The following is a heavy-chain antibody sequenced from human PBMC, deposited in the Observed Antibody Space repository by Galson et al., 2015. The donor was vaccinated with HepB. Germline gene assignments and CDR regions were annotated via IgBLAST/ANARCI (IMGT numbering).Heavy chain of an antibody. J-gene: IGHJ5*02. CDR3: AKLLLTTTTSPGEPKSDL. D-gene: IGHD1-1*01. Sequence: SVKVSCKASGGTFSSFPINWVRQAPGQGLEWMGGIIPVLRSGNYAQRFKDRATITADESTYTAYMELHNLTSDDTAIYYCAKLLLTTTTSPGEPKSDLWGQGTLVTVSS. V-gene: IGHV1-69*13. CDR2: IIPVLRSG. CDR1: GGTFSSFP.